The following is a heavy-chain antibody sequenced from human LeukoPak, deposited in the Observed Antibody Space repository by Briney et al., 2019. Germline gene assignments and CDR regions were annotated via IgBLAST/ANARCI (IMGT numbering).Heavy chain of an antibody. CDR3: ALVGYQMLYYFDF. D-gene: IGHD2-2*01. Sequence: RSXXXSXXASAFTFSSYXMHWVRQAPGKXXXXXAVISYDGSNKYYADSVKGRFTISRDNSKNTLYLQMNSLRAEDTAVYYCALVGYQMLYYFDFWGRGTLVTVSS. J-gene: IGHJ4*02. CDR1: AFTFSSYX. V-gene: IGHV3-30-3*01. CDR2: ISYDGSNK.